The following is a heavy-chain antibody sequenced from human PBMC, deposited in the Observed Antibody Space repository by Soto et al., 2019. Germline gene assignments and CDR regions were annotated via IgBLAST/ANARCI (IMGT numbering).Heavy chain of an antibody. V-gene: IGHV3-33*01. CDR3: VRWGPDRESDY. CDR1: GFTFRDHG. J-gene: IGHJ4*02. CDR2: IWYDGSNK. Sequence: QVQLVESGGGVVQPGRSLRLSCAASGFTFRDHGMHWVRQAPGQGLEWVAVIWYDGSNKYYADSVKGRFTISRDNSKNTLYLQMNSLRVEDTAVYYCVRWGPDRESDYWGQGTLVTVSS. D-gene: IGHD3-16*01.